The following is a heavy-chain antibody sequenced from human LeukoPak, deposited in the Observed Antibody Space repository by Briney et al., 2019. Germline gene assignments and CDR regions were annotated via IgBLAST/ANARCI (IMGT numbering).Heavy chain of an antibody. CDR3: AREMWAGSYRSLSFDY. CDR1: GGTFSSYA. CDR2: IIPIFGTA. J-gene: IGHJ4*02. V-gene: IGHV1-69*01. Sequence: SVKVSCKASGGTFSSYAISWVRQAPGQGLEWMGGIIPIFGTANYAQKFQGRVTITADESTSTAYMGLSSLRSEDTAVYYCAREMWAGSYRSLSFDYWGQGTLVTVSS. D-gene: IGHD3-16*02.